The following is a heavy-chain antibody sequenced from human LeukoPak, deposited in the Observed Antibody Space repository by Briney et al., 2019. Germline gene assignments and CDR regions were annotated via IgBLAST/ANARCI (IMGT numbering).Heavy chain of an antibody. J-gene: IGHJ5*02. V-gene: IGHV4-4*07. CDR3: ARDVQSSGGYNWFDP. D-gene: IGHD2-15*01. CDR2: VYTSGTT. Sequence: PSETLSLTCTVSGVSMNDYYWSWIRQPAGKGLEWIGFVYTSGTTNYNPSLKSRVTMSIDTSKSQISLKLISVTAADTAVYYCARDVQSSGGYNWFDPWGQGTQVLVSS. CDR1: GVSMNDYY.